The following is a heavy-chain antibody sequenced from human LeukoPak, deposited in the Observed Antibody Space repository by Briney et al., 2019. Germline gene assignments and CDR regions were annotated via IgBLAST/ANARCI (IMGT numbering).Heavy chain of an antibody. CDR1: GFIFSNYA. Sequence: GGSLRLSCAASGFIFSNYAMTWVRQAPGKGLECVSVISGTVTRTYYADSVKGRFTISRDNSKNTLYLQMDSLRAEDTAVYYCARDVAYSAFDYWGQGTLVTVSS. V-gene: IGHV3-23*01. CDR3: ARDVAYSAFDY. D-gene: IGHD4-11*01. CDR2: ISGTVTRT. J-gene: IGHJ4*02.